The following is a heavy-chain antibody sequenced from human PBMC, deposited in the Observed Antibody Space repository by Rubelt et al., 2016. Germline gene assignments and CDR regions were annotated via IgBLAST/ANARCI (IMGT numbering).Heavy chain of an antibody. CDR2: INHSGST. CDR3: ARGRDLFDY. CDR1: GGSFSGYY. Sequence: QVQLQQWGAGLLKPSETLSLTCAVYGGSFSGYYWSWIRQPPGKGLEWIGEINHSGSTNYNPSLKSRGTISVDTSKNQFSLKLSSVTAADTAVYFCARGRDLFDYWGQGTLVTVSS. J-gene: IGHJ4*02. V-gene: IGHV4-34*01.